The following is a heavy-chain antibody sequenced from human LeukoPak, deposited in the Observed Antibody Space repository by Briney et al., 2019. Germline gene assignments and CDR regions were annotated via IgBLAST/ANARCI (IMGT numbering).Heavy chain of an antibody. CDR1: GYHFPIYW. CDR3: ARQGAAGKYYYYYMDV. V-gene: IGHV5-51*01. CDR2: IYPDDSNT. D-gene: IGHD6-13*01. Sequence: GGALQISCQGSGYHFPIYWIGWARQMPGQGLEWMGIIYPDDSNTIYGPSFQGQVTISADKSINTAYLEWSSLKASDTAIYYCARQGAAGKYYYYYMDVWGKGTTVTVSS. J-gene: IGHJ6*03.